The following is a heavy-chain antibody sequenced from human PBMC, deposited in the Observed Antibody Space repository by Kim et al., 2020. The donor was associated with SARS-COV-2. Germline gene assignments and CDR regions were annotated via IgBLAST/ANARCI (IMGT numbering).Heavy chain of an antibody. CDR2: INHSGST. J-gene: IGHJ5*02. V-gene: IGHV4-34*01. D-gene: IGHD3-22*01. CDR1: GGSFSGYY. Sequence: SETLSLTCAVYGGSFSGYYWSWIRQPPGKGLEWIGEINHSGSTNYNPSLKSRVTISVDTSKNQFSLKLSSVTAADTAVYYCARGLDQGGMIVLRWFDPWGQGTLVTVSS. CDR3: ARGLDQGGMIVLRWFDP.